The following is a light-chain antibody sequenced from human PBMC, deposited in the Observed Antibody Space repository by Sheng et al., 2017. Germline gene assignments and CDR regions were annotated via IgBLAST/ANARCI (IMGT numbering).Light chain of an antibody. Sequence: SYELTQPPSVSVAPGKTATITCGGNNIGSANVHWYQQKPGQAPVLVVHDDSDRPSGIPERFSGSNSGNTATLTISGTQAMDEADYYCQAWDSSVVFGGGTKLTVL. CDR3: QAWDSSVV. V-gene: IGLV3-21*01. CDR1: NIGSAN. J-gene: IGLJ3*02. CDR2: DDS.